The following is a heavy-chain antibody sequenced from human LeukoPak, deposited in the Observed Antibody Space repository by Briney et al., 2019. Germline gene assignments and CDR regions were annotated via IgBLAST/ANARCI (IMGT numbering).Heavy chain of an antibody. J-gene: IGHJ4*02. V-gene: IGHV1-69*04. Sequence: GASVKVSCKASGGTFSSYAISWVRQAPGQGLEWMGRIIPILGIANYAQKFQGRVTITADKSTSTAYMELSSLRSEDTAVYYCARVYCGGDYYPGDWGQGTLVTVSS. D-gene: IGHD2-21*02. CDR2: IIPILGIA. CDR1: GGTFSSYA. CDR3: ARVYCGGDYYPGD.